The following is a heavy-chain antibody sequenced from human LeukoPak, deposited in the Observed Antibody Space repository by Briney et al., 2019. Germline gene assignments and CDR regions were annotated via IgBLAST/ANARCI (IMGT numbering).Heavy chain of an antibody. CDR3: AKGEGLFGVVIGLCPVDY. Sequence: GGSLRLSCTACRFTFSSYGMHWVRQAPGKGLEWMTLIRYDGSNEYYADSVKGRFTISRDNSKNTLYLQMNGLRAEDMAVYYCAKGEGLFGVVIGLCPVDYWGQGTLVTVSS. J-gene: IGHJ4*02. CDR2: IRYDGSNE. CDR1: RFTFSSYG. V-gene: IGHV3-30*02. D-gene: IGHD3-3*01.